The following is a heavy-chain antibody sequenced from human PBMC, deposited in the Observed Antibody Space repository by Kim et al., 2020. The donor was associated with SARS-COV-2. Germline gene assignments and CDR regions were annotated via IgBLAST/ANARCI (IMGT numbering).Heavy chain of an antibody. D-gene: IGHD2-8*02. CDR3: TRDTKAGGYYYGMDV. CDR1: GFTFGDYA. Sequence: GGSLRLSCTASGFTFGDYAMSWFRQAPGKGLEWVGFIRSKAYGGTTEYAASVKGRFTISRDDSKSIAYLQMNSLKTEDTAVYYCTRDTKAGGYYYGMDVWGQGTTVTVSS. CDR2: IRSKAYGGTT. V-gene: IGHV3-49*03. J-gene: IGHJ6*02.